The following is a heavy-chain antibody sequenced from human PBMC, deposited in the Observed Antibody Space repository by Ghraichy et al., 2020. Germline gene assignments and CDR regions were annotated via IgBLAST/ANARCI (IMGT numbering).Heavy chain of an antibody. V-gene: IGHV3-74*01. D-gene: IGHD1-14*01. J-gene: IGHJ5*02. CDR3: ARDPDGGDRFQRYLDA. CDR2: NNGDGSSK. CDR1: GFTFSDYL. Sequence: GESLNISCAVSGFTFSDYLMHWVRQGPGRGLEWVSRNNGDGSSKSYVASGRGRFTVSRDNDKKTVYLQMNSLRDEDTAVYYCARDPDGGDRFQRYLDAWGQGTLGIVSS.